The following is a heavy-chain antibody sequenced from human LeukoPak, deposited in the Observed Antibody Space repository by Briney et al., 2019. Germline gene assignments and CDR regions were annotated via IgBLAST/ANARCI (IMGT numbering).Heavy chain of an antibody. CDR1: GFTFDDYA. CDR3: AKDIRPRITIFAPGHFDY. J-gene: IGHJ4*02. CDR2: ISGDGGST. V-gene: IGHV3-43*02. D-gene: IGHD3-3*01. Sequence: GGSLRLSCAASGFTFDDYAMHGVRQAPGKGLEWVSLISGDGGSTYYADSVKGRFTISRDNSKNSLYLQMNSLRTEDTALYYCAKDIRPRITIFAPGHFDYWGQGTLVTVSS.